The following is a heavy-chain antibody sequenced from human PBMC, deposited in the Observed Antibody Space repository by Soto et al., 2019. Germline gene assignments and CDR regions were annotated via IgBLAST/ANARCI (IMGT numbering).Heavy chain of an antibody. J-gene: IGHJ4*02. CDR1: GFTFSSYA. D-gene: IGHD2-21*01. CDR2: ISGSGGST. V-gene: IGHV3-23*01. Sequence: GGSLRLSCAASGFTFSSYAMSWVRQAPGKGLEWVSAISGSGGSTYYADSVKGRFTMSRDNSKNTLYLQMNSLRAEDTAVYYCAKKVVAARRGSFFDYWGQGTLVTVSS. CDR3: AKKVVAARRGSFFDY.